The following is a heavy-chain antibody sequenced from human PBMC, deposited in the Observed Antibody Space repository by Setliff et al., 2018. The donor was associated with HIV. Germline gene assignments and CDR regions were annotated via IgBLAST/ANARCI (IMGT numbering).Heavy chain of an antibody. Sequence: SETLSLTCAVSGGSISTSNWWTWVRQPPGKGLEWIGEINHSGSTNYNPSLKSRVTISVDTSMDQFSLKLNSVTAADTAVYYCAAASSWDPLLDYWGQGTLVTVSS. V-gene: IGHV4-4*02. CDR1: GGSISTSNW. J-gene: IGHJ4*02. D-gene: IGHD6-13*01. CDR2: INHSGST. CDR3: AAASSWDPLLDY.